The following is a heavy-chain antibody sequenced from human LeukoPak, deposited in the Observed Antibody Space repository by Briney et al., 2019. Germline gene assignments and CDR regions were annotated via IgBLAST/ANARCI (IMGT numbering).Heavy chain of an antibody. J-gene: IGHJ4*02. D-gene: IGHD2-15*01. CDR1: GYTFTGYY. V-gene: IGHV1-8*02. CDR2: MNPNSGNT. Sequence: VASVKVSCKASGYTFTGYYMHWVRQATGQGLEWMGWMNPNSGNTGYAQKFQGRVTMTRNTSISTAYMELSSLRSEDTAVYYCARGYCSGGSCYVGDHFDYWGQGTLVTVSS. CDR3: ARGYCSGGSCYVGDHFDY.